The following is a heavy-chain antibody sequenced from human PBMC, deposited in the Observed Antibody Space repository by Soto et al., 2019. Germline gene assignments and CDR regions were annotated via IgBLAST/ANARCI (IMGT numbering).Heavy chain of an antibody. Sequence: GXSVKVSCKASGYTFTSYAMHWVRQAPGQRLEWMGWMNAGNGNTKYSQKFQGRVTITRDTSASTAYMELSSLRSEDTAVYYCERGSKYYGMDVWGQGTTVTVSS. CDR2: MNAGNGNT. CDR3: ERGSKYYGMDV. CDR1: GYTFTSYA. V-gene: IGHV1-3*01. J-gene: IGHJ6*02.